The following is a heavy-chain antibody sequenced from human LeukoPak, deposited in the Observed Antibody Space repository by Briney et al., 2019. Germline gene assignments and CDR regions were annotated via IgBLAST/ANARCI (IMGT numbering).Heavy chain of an antibody. CDR2: IYYSGST. Sequence: SETLSLTCTVSGGSISSSIYYWGWIRQPPGKGLERIGSIYYSGSTYYNPSLKSRVTISVHTSKNQFSLKLSSVSAADTAVYYCASPDCSGGSCYPAWGQGTLVTVSS. D-gene: IGHD2-15*01. J-gene: IGHJ5*02. CDR1: GGSISSSIYY. V-gene: IGHV4-39*01. CDR3: ASPDCSGGSCYPA.